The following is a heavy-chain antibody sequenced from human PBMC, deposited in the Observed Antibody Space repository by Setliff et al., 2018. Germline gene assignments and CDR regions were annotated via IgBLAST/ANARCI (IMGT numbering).Heavy chain of an antibody. D-gene: IGHD3-10*01. V-gene: IGHV4-39*07. Sequence: SETLSLTCAVYGDSFSDYYWGWIRQPPGGGLEWIGILYYTGATYYNPSLKSRVTISVDTPNNQFSLKLSSVTAADTAVYYCARVDFTMLQGVLGQWGQGTLVTVSS. CDR1: GDSFSDYY. CDR2: LYYTGAT. CDR3: ARVDFTMLQGVLGQ. J-gene: IGHJ1*01.